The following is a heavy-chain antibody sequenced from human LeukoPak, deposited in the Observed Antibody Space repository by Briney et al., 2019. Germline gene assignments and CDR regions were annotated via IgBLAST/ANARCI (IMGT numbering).Heavy chain of an antibody. CDR3: AKYYYYDSSAITD. V-gene: IGHV1-8*01. CDR1: GYTFTSYD. CDR2: MNPNSGNT. D-gene: IGHD3-22*01. Sequence: GASVKVSCKASGYTFTSYDTNWVRQATGQGLEWMGWMNPNSGNTGYAQKFQGRVTMTRNTSISTAYVELSSLRSEDTAVYYCAKYYYYDSSAITDWGQGTLVTVSS. J-gene: IGHJ4*02.